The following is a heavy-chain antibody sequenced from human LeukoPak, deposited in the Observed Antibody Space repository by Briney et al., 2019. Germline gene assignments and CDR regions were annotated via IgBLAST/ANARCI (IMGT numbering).Heavy chain of an antibody. D-gene: IGHD1-26*01. J-gene: IGHJ4*02. CDR1: GGSISSSSHY. V-gene: IGHV4-39*07. Sequence: SETLSLTCTVSGGSISSSSHYWGWIRQPPGKGLEWIGSMYYRGSTYHNPSLKSRVTISVDASKNQFSLKLSSVTAADTAVYYCATTTIRLGYWGQGTLVTVSS. CDR3: ATTTIRLGY. CDR2: MYYRGST.